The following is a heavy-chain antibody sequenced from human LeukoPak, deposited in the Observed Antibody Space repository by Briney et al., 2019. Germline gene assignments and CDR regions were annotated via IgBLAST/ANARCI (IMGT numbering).Heavy chain of an antibody. D-gene: IGHD2-15*01. Sequence: ASVKVSCKASGGTFSSYTISWVRLAPGQGLEWMGRIIPILGIANYAQKFQGRVTITADKSTSTAYMELSSLRSEDTAVYYCARDPHGGIRYCSGGSCQSYYYYGMDVWGQGTTVTVSS. CDR3: ARDPHGGIRYCSGGSCQSYYYYGMDV. V-gene: IGHV1-69*04. J-gene: IGHJ6*02. CDR1: GGTFSSYT. CDR2: IIPILGIA.